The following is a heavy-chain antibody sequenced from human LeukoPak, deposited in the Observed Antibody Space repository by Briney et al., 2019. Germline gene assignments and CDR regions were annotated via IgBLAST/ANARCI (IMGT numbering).Heavy chain of an antibody. J-gene: IGHJ5*02. CDR1: GGTFSSYA. Sequence: GASVKVSCKASGGTFSSYAISWVRQAPGQGLEWMGRIIPIFGIANYAQKFQGRVTITADKSTSTAYMELSSLRSEDTAVYYCARAPNNWFDPWGQGTLVTVSS. V-gene: IGHV1-69*04. CDR2: IIPIFGIA. CDR3: ARAPNNWFDP.